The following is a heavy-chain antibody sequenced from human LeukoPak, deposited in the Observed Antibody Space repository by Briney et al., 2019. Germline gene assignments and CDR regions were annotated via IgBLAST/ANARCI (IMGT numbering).Heavy chain of an antibody. Sequence: GRSLRLSCAASGFTFDDYAMHWVRQAPGKGLEWVSGISWNSGSIGYADSVKGRFTISRDNAKNSLYLQMNSLRAEDTAVYYCARADFGVLTFGCWGQGTLVTVSS. J-gene: IGHJ4*02. CDR1: GFTFDDYA. D-gene: IGHD3-3*01. V-gene: IGHV3-9*01. CDR3: ARADFGVLTFGC. CDR2: ISWNSGSI.